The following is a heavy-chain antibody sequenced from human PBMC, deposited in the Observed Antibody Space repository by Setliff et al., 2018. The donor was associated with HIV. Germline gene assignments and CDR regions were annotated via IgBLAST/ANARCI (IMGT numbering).Heavy chain of an antibody. D-gene: IGHD3-22*01. CDR2: MNPKNGHT. CDR3: ARLMTADYYDTSGYFQH. Sequence: SVKVSCKASGYTFITDDINWVRQAPGQGLEWLGWMNPKNGHTTYAQKFQGRVSMLRDTSTGTAYMELTSLTSDDAGVYYCARLMTADYYDTSGYFQHWGQGTLVTVSS. J-gene: IGHJ1*01. V-gene: IGHV1-8*02. CDR1: GYTFITDD.